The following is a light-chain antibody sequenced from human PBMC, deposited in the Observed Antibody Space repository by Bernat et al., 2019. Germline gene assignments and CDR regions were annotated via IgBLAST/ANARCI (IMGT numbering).Light chain of an antibody. V-gene: IGKV3-20*01. CDR3: QQYGNSPYT. Sequence: PGERATVSCRASQSVGSSLACYPQKPAQAPRLLIIIPSMRVTGIPDRFSGSGSGTDFTLTINRLEPEDFAVYYCQQYGNSPYTFGQGTKVEIK. CDR2: IPS. J-gene: IGKJ2*01. CDR1: QSVGSS.